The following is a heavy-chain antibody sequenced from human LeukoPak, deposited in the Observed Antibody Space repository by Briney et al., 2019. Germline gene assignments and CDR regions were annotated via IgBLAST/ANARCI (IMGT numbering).Heavy chain of an antibody. CDR3: ARHCITMIVVDTPYYFDY. V-gene: IGHV4-39*01. CDR1: GGSISSSSYY. J-gene: IGHJ4*02. Sequence: PSETLSLTCTVSGGSISSSSYYWGWIRQPPGKGLEWIGSMYYSGSTYYNPSLKSRVTISVDTSKNQFSLKLSSVTAADTAVYYCARHCITMIVVDTPYYFDYWGQGTLVTVSS. D-gene: IGHD3-22*01. CDR2: MYYSGST.